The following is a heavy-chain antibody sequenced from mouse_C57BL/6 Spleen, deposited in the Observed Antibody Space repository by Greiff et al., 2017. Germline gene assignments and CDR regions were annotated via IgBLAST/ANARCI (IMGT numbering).Heavy chain of an antibody. V-gene: IGHV1-52*01. CDR3: ARLSTVVAPMDY. CDR2: IDPSDSET. J-gene: IGHJ4*01. D-gene: IGHD1-1*01. CDR1: GYTFTSYW. Sequence: QVQLQQPGAELVRPGSSVKLSCKASGYTFTSYWMHWVKQRPIQGLEWIGNIDPSDSETHYNQKFKDKATLTVDKSSSTAYMQLSSLTSEDSAVYYGARLSTVVAPMDYWGQGTSVTVSS.